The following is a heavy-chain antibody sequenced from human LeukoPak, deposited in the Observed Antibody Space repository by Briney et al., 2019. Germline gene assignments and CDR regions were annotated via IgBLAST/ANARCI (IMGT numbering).Heavy chain of an antibody. V-gene: IGHV3-7*01. CDR3: ARVKLSSGYSLPDY. CDR2: IKQDGSEK. CDR1: GFTFSSYW. J-gene: IGHJ4*02. Sequence: GGSLRLSCAASGFTFSSYWMSWVRQAPGKGLEWVANIKQDGSEKYYVDSVKGRFTISRDNAKNPLYLQMNSLRAEDTAVYYCARVKLSSGYSLPDYWGQGTLVTVSS. D-gene: IGHD3-22*01.